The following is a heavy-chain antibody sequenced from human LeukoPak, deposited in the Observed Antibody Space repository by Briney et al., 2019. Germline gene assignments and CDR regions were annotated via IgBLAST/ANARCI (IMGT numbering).Heavy chain of an antibody. V-gene: IGHV5-51*01. CDR2: VYPGDSDT. CDR3: ARGGYSYASFDY. Sequence: GESLKISCKVSGYTFSAYWIGWVRQMPGKGLEWMGIVYPGDSDTRYSPSFQGQVTISADKSISTAYLRWSSLKASDTAMYYCARGGYSYASFDYWGQGTLVTVSS. D-gene: IGHD5-18*01. CDR1: GYTFSAYW. J-gene: IGHJ4*02.